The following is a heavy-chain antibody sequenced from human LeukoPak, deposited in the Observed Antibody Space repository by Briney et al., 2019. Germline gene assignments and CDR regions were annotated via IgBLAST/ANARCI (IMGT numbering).Heavy chain of an antibody. CDR3: TRDIRLTTDRDAFDI. CDR2: ISGTAWTI. CDR1: GFSFRSYS. V-gene: IGHV3-21*01. Sequence: GGSLRLSCVASGFSFRSYSMNWVRQAPGKGPEWVSSISGTAWTIYEADSVKGRFTTSRDNGKNSLYLQMNSLRPEDTAVYFCTRDIRLTTDRDAFDIWGQGTMVTVS. D-gene: IGHD1-14*01. J-gene: IGHJ3*02.